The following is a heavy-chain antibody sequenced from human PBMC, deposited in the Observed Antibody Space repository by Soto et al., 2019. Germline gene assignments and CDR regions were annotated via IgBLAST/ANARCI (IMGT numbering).Heavy chain of an antibody. CDR3: ARDGHTPMPPYHYFGMDV. CDR2: LNAANGDT. J-gene: IGHJ6*02. CDR1: GYSFTNYA. Sequence: QVQLVQSGAEVTKPGASVKVSCKATGYSFTNYAMHWVRQAPGQRLEWMGWLNAANGDTKYSQKSQGRVTITRDTSASTAYMELSSLRSEDTAVFYCARDGHTPMPPYHYFGMDVWGQGTTVTVSS. D-gene: IGHD5-18*01. V-gene: IGHV1-3*01.